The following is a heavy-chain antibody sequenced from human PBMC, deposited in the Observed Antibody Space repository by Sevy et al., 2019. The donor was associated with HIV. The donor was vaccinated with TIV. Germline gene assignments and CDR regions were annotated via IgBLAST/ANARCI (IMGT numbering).Heavy chain of an antibody. CDR3: ARPRRIAVAGGAFDI. J-gene: IGHJ3*02. Sequence: GGSLRLSCAASGFTFSSYAMHWVRQAPGKGLEWVAVISYDGSNKYYADSVKGRFTISRDNSKNTQYLQMNSLRAEDTAVYYCARPRRIAVAGGAFDIWGQGTMVTVSS. CDR2: ISYDGSNK. CDR1: GFTFSSYA. V-gene: IGHV3-30-3*01. D-gene: IGHD6-19*01.